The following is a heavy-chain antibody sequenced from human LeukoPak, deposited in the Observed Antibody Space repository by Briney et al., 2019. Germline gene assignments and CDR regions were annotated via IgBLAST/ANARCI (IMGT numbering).Heavy chain of an antibody. D-gene: IGHD6-13*01. CDR1: GFTFDDYT. CDR2: ISWDGGST. J-gene: IGHJ4*02. V-gene: IGHV3-43*01. Sequence: PGGSLRLSCAASGFTFDDYTMHSVRQAPGKGLEWVSLISWDGGSTYYADSVKGRFTISRDNSKNSLYLQMNSLRTEDTALYYCAKDAGTFYFDYWGQGTLVTVSS. CDR3: AKDAGTFYFDY.